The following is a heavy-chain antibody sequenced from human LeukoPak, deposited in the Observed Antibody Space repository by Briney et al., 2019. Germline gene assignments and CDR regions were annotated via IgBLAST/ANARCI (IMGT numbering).Heavy chain of an antibody. CDR2: ISGDGGSA. CDR1: GFTFDDYA. CDR3: AKDSLYDFWSGFLAP. J-gene: IGHJ5*02. Sequence: GGSLRLSCAASGFTFDDYAMHWVRQAPGKGLEWVSLISGDGGSAYYADSVKGRFTISRDNSKNSLYLQMNSLRTEDTALYYCAKDSLYDFWSGFLAPWGQGTLVTVSS. D-gene: IGHD3-3*01. V-gene: IGHV3-43*02.